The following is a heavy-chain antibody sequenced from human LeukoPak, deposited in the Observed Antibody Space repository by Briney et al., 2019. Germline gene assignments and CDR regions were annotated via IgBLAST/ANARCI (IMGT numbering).Heavy chain of an antibody. J-gene: IGHJ6*02. V-gene: IGHV1-24*01. CDR2: FDPEDGET. Sequence: ASVKVSCKVSGYTLTELSMHWVRQAPGKGLEWIGGFDPEDGETIYAQKFQGRVTMTEDTSTDTAYMELSSLRSEDTAVYYCAPLAGLTGYVPPYYGMDVWGQGTTVTVSS. CDR3: APLAGLTGYVPPYYGMDV. D-gene: IGHD3-9*01. CDR1: GYTLTELS.